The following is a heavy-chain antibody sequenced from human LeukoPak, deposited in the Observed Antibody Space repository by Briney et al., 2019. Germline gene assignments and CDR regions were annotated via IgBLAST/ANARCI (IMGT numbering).Heavy chain of an antibody. CDR1: GDSINSGPYY. CDR3: ARHRIIRDIVTGDYFDY. J-gene: IGHJ4*02. Sequence: SETLSLTCTVSGDSINSGPYYWGWIRQPPGKGLEWIVTIYYSMSTYYNSSLKSRVTISVDTSKNQFSLKLRSVTAADTAVYYCARHRIIRDIVTGDYFDYWGQGTLVTVSS. CDR2: IYYSMST. V-gene: IGHV4-39*01. D-gene: IGHD3-9*01.